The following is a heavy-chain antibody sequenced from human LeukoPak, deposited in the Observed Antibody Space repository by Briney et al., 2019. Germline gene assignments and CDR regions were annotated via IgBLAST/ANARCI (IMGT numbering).Heavy chain of an antibody. CDR2: IYTSGST. CDR3: ARERSPYYYDSSGYYPHDAFDI. D-gene: IGHD3-22*01. CDR1: GGSISSSSYY. Sequence: PSETLSLTCTVSGGSISSSSYYWSWIRQPAGKGLEWIGRIYTSGSTNYNPSLKSRVTMSVDTSKNQFSLKLSSVTAADTAVYYCARERSPYYYDSSGYYPHDAFDIWGQGTMVTVSS. J-gene: IGHJ3*02. V-gene: IGHV4-61*02.